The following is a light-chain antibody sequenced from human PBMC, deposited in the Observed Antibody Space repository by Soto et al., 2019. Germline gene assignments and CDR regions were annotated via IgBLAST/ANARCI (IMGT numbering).Light chain of an antibody. CDR2: EVT. Sequence: LTQPPSSSGSPGQSVTISCTGTSSDVGRYNYVSWYQQHPGKVPKLIIYEVTKRPSGVPDRFSGSKSGNTASLTVSGLQAEDEADYYCSSFAGSNTIFGGGTQLTVL. CDR3: SSFAGSNTI. J-gene: IGLJ2*01. V-gene: IGLV2-8*01. CDR1: SSDVGRYNY.